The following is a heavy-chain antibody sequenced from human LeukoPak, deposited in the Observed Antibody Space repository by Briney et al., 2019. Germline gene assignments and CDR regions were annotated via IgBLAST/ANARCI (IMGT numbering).Heavy chain of an antibody. Sequence: SETLSLTCTVSGGSISSGDYYWSWIRQPPGKGLEWIGYIYYSGSTNYNPSLKSRVTISVDTSKNQFSLKLSSVTAADTAVYYCARDGRFSDWFDPWGQGTLVTVSS. CDR1: GGSISSGDYY. CDR3: ARDGRFSDWFDP. V-gene: IGHV4-61*08. CDR2: IYYSGST. J-gene: IGHJ5*02.